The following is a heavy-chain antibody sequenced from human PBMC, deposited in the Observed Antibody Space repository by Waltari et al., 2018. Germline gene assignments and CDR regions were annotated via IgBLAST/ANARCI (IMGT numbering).Heavy chain of an antibody. Sequence: QVQLVQSGSELRKPGASVKVSCKASGYTFTSYAMNWVRQAPGHGLEWMGWINTNTVNPTYAQGFTGRFVFSLDTSVSTAYLQISSLKAEDTAVYYCARRPLTRLPLYYYYGMDVWGQGTTVTVSS. CDR1: GYTFTSYA. D-gene: IGHD7-27*01. CDR3: ARRPLTRLPLYYYYGMDV. CDR2: INTNTVNP. V-gene: IGHV7-4-1*02. J-gene: IGHJ6*02.